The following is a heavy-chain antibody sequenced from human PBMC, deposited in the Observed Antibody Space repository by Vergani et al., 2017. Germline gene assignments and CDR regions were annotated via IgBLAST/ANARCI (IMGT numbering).Heavy chain of an antibody. V-gene: IGHV5-51*03. CDR2: IYPGDSDT. J-gene: IGHJ3*02. CDR1: GYSFTSYW. Sequence: EVQLVQSGAEVKTPGESLKISCKGSGYSFTSYWIGWVRQMPGKGLAWMGIIYPGDSDTRYSPAFRGQVTISADTSISTAYLQWSMLKASDTAMYYCARPRLYGDDSFDIWGQGTMVTVSS. D-gene: IGHD2-8*01. CDR3: ARPRLYGDDSFDI.